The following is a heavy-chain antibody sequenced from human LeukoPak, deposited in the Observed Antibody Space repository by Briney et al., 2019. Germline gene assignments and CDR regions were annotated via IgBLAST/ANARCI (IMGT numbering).Heavy chain of an antibody. D-gene: IGHD6-13*01. CDR2: INWNGRST. CDR3: ARDYRREHSWYLGPYNWFDP. J-gene: IGHJ5*02. CDR1: GFRLDDYG. Sequence: GGSLRLSCAASGFRLDDYGMNWVRQAPGKGLEWVSSINWNGRSTTYADSVKGRFTISRDTAKNSLYLQMNSLRAEDTAVYYCARDYRREHSWYLGPYNWFDPWGQGTLVTVSS. V-gene: IGHV3-20*04.